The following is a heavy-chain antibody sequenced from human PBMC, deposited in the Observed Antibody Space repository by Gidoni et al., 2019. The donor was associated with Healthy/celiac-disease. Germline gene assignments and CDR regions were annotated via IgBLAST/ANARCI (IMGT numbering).Heavy chain of an antibody. CDR2: IDYSGST. CDR3: ARDRWDGYYYYGMDV. J-gene: IGHJ6*02. Sequence: QVQLQESGPGLVKPSETLSLTCTVSGGSVSSGSYYWSWIRQPPGKGLEWIGYIDYSGSTNYNPSLKSRVTISVDTSKNQFSLKLSSVTAADTAVYYCARDRWDGYYYYGMDVWGQGTTVTVSS. D-gene: IGHD1-26*01. CDR1: GGSVSSGSYY. V-gene: IGHV4-61*01.